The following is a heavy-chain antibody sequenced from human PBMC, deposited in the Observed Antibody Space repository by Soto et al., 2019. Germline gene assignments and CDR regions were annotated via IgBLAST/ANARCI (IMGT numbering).Heavy chain of an antibody. V-gene: IGHV3-30*03. CDR2: ISYDGGLQ. Sequence: QAHLVESGGGVVQPGRSLRLSCAASGFTFTSYGMHWVRQAPGTRLEWVAVISYDGGLQHYADSVKGRFTISRDNSKNMVRLQTTSLRAEDTAVYYCVSDRGYGHASAPYSWGQGTLVSVSS. CDR1: GFTFTSYG. D-gene: IGHD5-18*01. J-gene: IGHJ4*02. CDR3: VSDRGYGHASAPYS.